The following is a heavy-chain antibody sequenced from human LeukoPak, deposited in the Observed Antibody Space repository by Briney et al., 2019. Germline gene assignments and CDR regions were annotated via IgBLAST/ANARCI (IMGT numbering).Heavy chain of an antibody. V-gene: IGHV3-48*03. J-gene: IGHJ4*02. CDR2: ISSSGSTI. CDR1: GFTFSSYE. Sequence: GGSLRLSCAASGFTFSSYEMNWVRQAPGKGLEWVSYISSSGSTIYYADSVKGRFTISRDNAKNSLYLQMNSLRAEDTAVYYCARGAMVTYFDYWGQGTLVTVSS. CDR3: ARGAMVTYFDY. D-gene: IGHD5-18*01.